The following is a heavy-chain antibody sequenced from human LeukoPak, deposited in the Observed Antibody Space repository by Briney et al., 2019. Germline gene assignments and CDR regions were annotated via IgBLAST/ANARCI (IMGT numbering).Heavy chain of an antibody. J-gene: IGHJ4*02. CDR3: ARFAPRGNPEDYFDH. V-gene: IGHV4-31*03. CDR1: GGSISSGGYH. Sequence: PSETLSLTCTVSGGSISSGGYHWSWIRQHPGKGLEWIGNIYYSGSTYYNPSLESRVIISVDTAKKQFSLKVSSVTAADTAVYYCARFAPRGNPEDYFDHWGQGTLVTVSS. D-gene: IGHD4-23*01. CDR2: IYYSGST.